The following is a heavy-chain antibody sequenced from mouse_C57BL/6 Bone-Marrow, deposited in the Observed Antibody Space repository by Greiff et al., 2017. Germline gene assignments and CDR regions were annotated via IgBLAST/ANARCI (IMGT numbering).Heavy chain of an antibody. CDR1: GYTFTSYW. Sequence: QVQLKQPGAELVKPGASVKLSCKASGYTFTSYWMHWVKQRPGRGLEWLGRIDPNSGGTKYNEKFKSKATLTVDKPSSTGYMQLSSLTSEDSAVYYCARSNYYYGSRGYFDYWGQGTTLTVSS. CDR3: ARSNYYYGSRGYFDY. D-gene: IGHD1-1*01. J-gene: IGHJ2*01. CDR2: IDPNSGGT. V-gene: IGHV1-72*01.